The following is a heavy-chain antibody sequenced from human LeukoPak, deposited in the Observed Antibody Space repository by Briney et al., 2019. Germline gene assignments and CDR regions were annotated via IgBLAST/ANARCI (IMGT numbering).Heavy chain of an antibody. D-gene: IGHD3-16*01. CDR1: GYSFTSYW. CDR2: IYPGDSDT. CDR3: ARQLPVVRGSFRMDV. V-gene: IGHV5-51*01. J-gene: IGHJ6*02. Sequence: GESLKISCKGSGYSFTSYWIGWVRQMPGKGLEWMGIIYPGDSDTRYSPSFQGQVTISADKSISTAYLQWSSLKASDTAMYYCARQLPVVRGSFRMDVWGQGTTVTVSS.